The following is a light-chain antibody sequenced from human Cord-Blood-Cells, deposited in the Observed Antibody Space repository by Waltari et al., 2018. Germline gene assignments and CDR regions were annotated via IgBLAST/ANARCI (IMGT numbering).Light chain of an antibody. CDR3: CSYAGSSTWV. CDR1: SSDVGSYNL. Sequence: QSALTQPASVSGSPGQSITISCTGTSSDVGSYNLVSWYQQHPGKAHKLMIYEVSKRPSGVSNSFSGSKSVNTASLTISGLQAEDEADYYCCSYAGSSTWVFGGGTKLTVL. CDR2: EVS. J-gene: IGLJ3*02. V-gene: IGLV2-23*02.